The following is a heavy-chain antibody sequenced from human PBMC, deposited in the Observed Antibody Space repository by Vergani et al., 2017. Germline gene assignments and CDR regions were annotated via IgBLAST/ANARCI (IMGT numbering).Heavy chain of an antibody. CDR2: IYYSGST. D-gene: IGHD3-16*01. CDR1: GGSISSGDYY. CDR3: ARDLLGQSKDRIGDWFDP. V-gene: IGHV4-39*07. J-gene: IGHJ5*02. Sequence: QVQLQESGPGLVKPSQTLSLTCTVSGGSISSGDYYWGWIRQPPGKGLEWIGSIYYSGSTYYNPSLKSRVTISVDTSKNQFALKLSSVTAADTAVYYCARDLLGQSKDRIGDWFDPWGQGTLVTVSS.